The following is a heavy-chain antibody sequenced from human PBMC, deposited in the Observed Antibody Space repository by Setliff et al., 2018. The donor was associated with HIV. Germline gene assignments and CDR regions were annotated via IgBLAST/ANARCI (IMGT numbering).Heavy chain of an antibody. CDR1: GFTFSSYS. Sequence: GGSLRLSCAASGFTFSSYSMNWVRQAPGKGLEWVSYISSRGTMIYYADSVKGRFTVSRDSAKNSLYLQMDSLRAEDTAIYYCAGEGVVITRNAFDIWGLGTMVTVSS. J-gene: IGHJ3*02. CDR2: ISSRGTMI. CDR3: AGEGVVITRNAFDI. V-gene: IGHV3-48*04. D-gene: IGHD3-3*01.